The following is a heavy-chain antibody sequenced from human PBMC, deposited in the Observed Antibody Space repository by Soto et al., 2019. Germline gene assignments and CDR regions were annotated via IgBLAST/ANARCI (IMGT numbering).Heavy chain of an antibody. CDR2: IYPGDSDT. J-gene: IGHJ3*02. CDR1: GYSFTSYW. D-gene: IGHD6-13*01. CDR3: AVIAAAGTVALADAFDI. Sequence: GESLKISCKGSGYSFTSYWIGWVRQMPGKGLEWMGIIYPGDSDTRYSPSFQGQVTISADKSISTAYLQWSSLKASDTAMYYCAVIAAAGTVALADAFDIWGQGTMVTVSS. V-gene: IGHV5-51*01.